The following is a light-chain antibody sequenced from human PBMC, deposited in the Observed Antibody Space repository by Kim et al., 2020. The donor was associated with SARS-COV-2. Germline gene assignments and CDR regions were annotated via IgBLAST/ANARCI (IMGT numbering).Light chain of an antibody. CDR3: QQYNDWPWT. Sequence: EIVMTQSPATLSVSPGERATLSCRASQSVSRNLAWYQQKPGQAPRLLIYGASTRATGIPARFSGSGSGTEFTLTISSLQSQDFAVYYCQQYNDWPWTFGQRTKVDIK. V-gene: IGKV3-15*01. CDR2: GAS. J-gene: IGKJ1*01. CDR1: QSVSRN.